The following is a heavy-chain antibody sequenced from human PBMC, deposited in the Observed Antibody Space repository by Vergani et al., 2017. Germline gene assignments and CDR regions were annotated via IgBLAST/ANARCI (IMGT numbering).Heavy chain of an antibody. CDR3: ARDGYGDVTPGGYFDL. D-gene: IGHD4-17*01. CDR1: GGSFSGYY. J-gene: IGHJ2*01. Sequence: QVQLQQWGAGLLKPSETLSLTCAVSGGSFSGYYWSWIRQPPGKGLEWVGEINHSGSNNYNPSLMSRVTISVDTSKNQFSLMLSSVTAADTAVYYLARDGYGDVTPGGYFDLWGRGTLVTVSS. CDR2: INHSGSN. V-gene: IGHV4-34*01.